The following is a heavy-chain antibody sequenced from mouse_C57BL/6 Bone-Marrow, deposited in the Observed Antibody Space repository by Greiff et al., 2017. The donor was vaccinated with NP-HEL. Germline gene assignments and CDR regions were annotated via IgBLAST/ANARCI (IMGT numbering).Heavy chain of an antibody. CDR2: ISYDGSN. Sequence: EVQLLESGPGLVKPSQSLSLTCSVTGYSITSGYYWNWIRQFPGNKLEWMGYISYDGSNNYNPSLKNRISITRDTSKNQFFLKLNSVTTEDTATYYCARVPGYFDVWGTGTTVTVSS. J-gene: IGHJ1*03. V-gene: IGHV3-6*01. CDR3: ARVPGYFDV. CDR1: GYSITSGYY.